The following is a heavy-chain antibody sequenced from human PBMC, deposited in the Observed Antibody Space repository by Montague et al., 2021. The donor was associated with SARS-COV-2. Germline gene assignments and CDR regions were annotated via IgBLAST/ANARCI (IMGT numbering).Heavy chain of an antibody. D-gene: IGHD5-24*01. V-gene: IGHV4-59*13. Sequence: SETLSLTCTASGDSIISEYWRWTRQPTAKGQERPGFIYYRGTANYNPSLKSRVTFSVDTSKNQFSLKLITVTAADTAVYFCAREDRWNWFDPWGQGVLVTVSS. CDR1: GDSIISEY. CDR3: AREDRWNWFDP. CDR2: IYYRGTA. J-gene: IGHJ5*02.